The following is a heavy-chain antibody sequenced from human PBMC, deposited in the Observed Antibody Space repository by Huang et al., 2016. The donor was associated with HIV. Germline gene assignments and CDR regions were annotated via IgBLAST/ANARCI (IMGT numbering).Heavy chain of an antibody. Sequence: QVLLVQSGAEVRKPGSSVKVSCTAFGGTFSSYAISWVRQAPGQGLEWMGGIIPIFGTANYTQKFQGRDTITVDESTNTGYMELTRLTSEDTAVYYCARTAYSYGFRQGYNWFDPWGQGTPVTVSS. J-gene: IGHJ5*02. CDR1: GGTFSSYA. D-gene: IGHD5-18*01. CDR3: ARTAYSYGFRQGYNWFDP. CDR2: IIPIFGTA. V-gene: IGHV1-69*13.